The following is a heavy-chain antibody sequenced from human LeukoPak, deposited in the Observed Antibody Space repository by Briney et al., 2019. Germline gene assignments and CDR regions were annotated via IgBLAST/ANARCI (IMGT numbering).Heavy chain of an antibody. CDR3: ARDRSYSADY. CDR1: GFTFSSYG. V-gene: IGHV3-23*01. D-gene: IGHD1-26*01. J-gene: IGHJ4*02. CDR2: ISGSGGST. Sequence: GGSLRLSCAASGFTFSSYGMSWVRQAPGKGLEWVSAISGSGGSTYSADSVKGRFTISRDNSKNTLYLQMNSLRAEDTAVYYCARDRSYSADYWGQGTLVTVSS.